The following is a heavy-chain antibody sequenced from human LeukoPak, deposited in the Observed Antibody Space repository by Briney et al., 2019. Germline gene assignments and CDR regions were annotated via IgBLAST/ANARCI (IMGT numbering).Heavy chain of an antibody. J-gene: IGHJ4*02. D-gene: IGHD1-26*01. Sequence: GGSLRLSCAASGFTFSSYAMSWVRQAPGKGLEWVSAISGSGGSTYYADSVKGRFTISRDNSKNTPYLQMNSLRAEDTAVYYCARDVSGSPSYYFDYWGQGTLVTVSS. CDR2: ISGSGGST. CDR3: ARDVSGSPSYYFDY. V-gene: IGHV3-23*01. CDR1: GFTFSSYA.